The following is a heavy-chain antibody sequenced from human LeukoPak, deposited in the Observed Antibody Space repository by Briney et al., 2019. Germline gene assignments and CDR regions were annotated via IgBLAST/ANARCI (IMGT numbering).Heavy chain of an antibody. CDR3: ARLNYDILTGYSDYYMDV. V-gene: IGHV4-4*02. D-gene: IGHD3-9*01. CDR1: GGSISSSNW. J-gene: IGHJ6*03. Sequence: PSETLSLTCAVSGGSISSSNWWSWVRQPPGKGLEWIGEIYHSGSTNYNPSLKSRVTISVDKSKNQFSLKLSSVTAADTAVYYCARLNYDILTGYSDYYMDVWGKGTTVTVSS. CDR2: IYHSGST.